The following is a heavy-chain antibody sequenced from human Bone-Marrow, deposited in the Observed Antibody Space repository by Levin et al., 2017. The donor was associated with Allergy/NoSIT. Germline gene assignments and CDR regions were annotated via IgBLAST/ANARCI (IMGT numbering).Heavy chain of an antibody. Sequence: SETLSLTCAVYGGSFSGYYWSWIRQPPGKGLEWIGEINHSGSTNYNPSLKSRVTISVDTSKNQFSLKLSSVTAADTAVYYCARWDGGCFDYWGQGTLVTVSS. CDR2: INHSGST. V-gene: IGHV4-34*01. CDR1: GGSFSGYY. D-gene: IGHD4-23*01. CDR3: ARWDGGCFDY. J-gene: IGHJ4*02.